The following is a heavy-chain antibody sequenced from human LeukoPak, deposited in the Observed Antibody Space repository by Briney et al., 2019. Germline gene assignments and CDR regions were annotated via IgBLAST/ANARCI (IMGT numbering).Heavy chain of an antibody. CDR2: IKWDGGRT. CDR1: GFTVSSNY. V-gene: IGHV3-20*04. CDR3: ARGSGSSWYFYFDY. D-gene: IGHD6-13*01. J-gene: IGHJ4*02. Sequence: GGSLRLSCAASGFTVSSNYMSWVRQAPGKGLEWVSGIKWDGGRTGYADSVKGRFTISRDNAKNSVYLQMNSLRAEDTALYYCARGSGSSWYFYFDYWGQGTLVTVSS.